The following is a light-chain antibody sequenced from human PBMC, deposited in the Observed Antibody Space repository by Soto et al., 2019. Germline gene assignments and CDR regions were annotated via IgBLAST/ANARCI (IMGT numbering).Light chain of an antibody. J-gene: IGKJ1*01. CDR3: QQYINWPRT. CDR2: GAS. CDR1: QSISNSY. Sequence: EIVLTQSPGTLSLSPGERATLSCRASQSISNSYLAWYQQKPGQAPRLLIYGASIRATDIPARFIGSGSGTEFTLTISSLQSEDFAVYYCQQYINWPRTFGQGTKVDIK. V-gene: IGKV3-15*01.